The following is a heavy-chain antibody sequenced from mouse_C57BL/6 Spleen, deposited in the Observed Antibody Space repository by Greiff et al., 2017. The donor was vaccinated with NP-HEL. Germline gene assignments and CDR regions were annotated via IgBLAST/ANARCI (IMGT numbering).Heavy chain of an antibody. D-gene: IGHD4-1*01. CDR1: GYTFTSYW. CDR3: ARVNWGYFDY. J-gene: IGHJ2*01. V-gene: IGHV1-50*01. Sequence: VQLQQPGAELVKPGASVKLSCKASGYTFTSYWMQWVKQRPGQGLEWIGEIDPSDSYTNYHQKFKGKATLTVDTSSSTAYMQLSSLTSEDSAVYYCARVNWGYFDYWGQGTTLTVSS. CDR2: IDPSDSYT.